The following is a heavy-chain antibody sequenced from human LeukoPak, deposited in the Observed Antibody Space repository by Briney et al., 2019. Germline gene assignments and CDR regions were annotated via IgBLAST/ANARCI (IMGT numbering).Heavy chain of an antibody. CDR1: GFTFDDYA. Sequence: TGGSLRLSCAASGFTFDDYAMHWVRQAPGKGLEWVSGISWNSGSIGYANSVKGRFTISRDNAKNSLYLQMNSLRAEDTALYYCAKDMAGPWGQGTLVTVSS. CDR3: AKDMAGP. J-gene: IGHJ5*02. CDR2: ISWNSGSI. V-gene: IGHV3-9*01.